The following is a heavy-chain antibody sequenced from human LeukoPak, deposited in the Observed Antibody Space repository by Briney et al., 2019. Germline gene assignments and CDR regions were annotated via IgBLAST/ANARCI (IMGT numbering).Heavy chain of an antibody. CDR1: GGSVSSGSYY. CDR3: ARGASRYYYGSGSYQYFQH. J-gene: IGHJ1*01. D-gene: IGHD3-10*01. Sequence: SETLSLTCTVSGGSVSSGSYYWSWIRQPPGKGLEWIGYIYYSGSTNYNPSLKSRVTISVDTSKNQFSLKLSSVTAADTAVYYCARGASRYYYGSGSYQYFQHWGQGTLVTVSS. V-gene: IGHV4-61*01. CDR2: IYYSGST.